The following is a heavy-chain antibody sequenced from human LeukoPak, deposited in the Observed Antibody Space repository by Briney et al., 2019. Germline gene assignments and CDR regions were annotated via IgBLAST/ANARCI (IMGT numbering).Heavy chain of an antibody. CDR1: GFTFSSFE. CDR3: ARVGGYYDSSGYYYVPIDY. D-gene: IGHD3-22*01. CDR2: ISGSGRTI. J-gene: IGHJ4*02. Sequence: GGSLRLSCAASGFTFSSFEMNWVRQAPGKGLEWVSFISGSGRTIYYADSVKGRFTISRDNAKNSLYLQMNSLRAEDTAVYYCARVGGYYDSSGYYYVPIDYWGQGTLVTVSS. V-gene: IGHV3-48*03.